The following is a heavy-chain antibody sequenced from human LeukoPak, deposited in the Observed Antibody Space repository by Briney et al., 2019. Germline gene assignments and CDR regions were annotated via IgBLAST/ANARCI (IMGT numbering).Heavy chain of an antibody. CDR2: IREAGGGT. D-gene: IGHD3-22*01. V-gene: IGHV3-23*01. CDR3: VTDGADYYDSTGYPIYFDY. Sequence: GGSLRLSCVVSGIKLSNYGMSWVRQAPGKGLEWVSGIREAGGGTKYADSVKGRFTISRDNSKNTLYLQMNSLRAEDTAVYYCVTDGADYYDSTGYPIYFDYWGQGTLVTVSS. CDR1: GIKLSNYG. J-gene: IGHJ4*02.